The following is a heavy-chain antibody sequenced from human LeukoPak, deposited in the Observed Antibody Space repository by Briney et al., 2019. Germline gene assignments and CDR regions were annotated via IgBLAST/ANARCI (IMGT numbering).Heavy chain of an antibody. Sequence: ASVKVSCKASGYTFTGYYMHWVRQAPGQGLEWMGWINPNSGGTNYAQKFQGRVTMTRDTSIRTVYMELSRLKSDDTAVYYCARNGGSYCFDYWGQGTLVTVSS. D-gene: IGHD1-26*01. J-gene: IGHJ4*02. CDR3: ARNGGSYCFDY. CDR1: GYTFTGYY. V-gene: IGHV1-2*02. CDR2: INPNSGGT.